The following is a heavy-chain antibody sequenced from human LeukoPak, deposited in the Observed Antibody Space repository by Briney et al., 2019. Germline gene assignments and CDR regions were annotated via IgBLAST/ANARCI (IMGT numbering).Heavy chain of an antibody. CDR3: ARDSPLHYFDY. Sequence: PGGSLRLSCAASGFTFSSYGMHWVRRAPGKGLEWVAVISYDGSNQYYADSVKGRFTISRDTSKNTLYLQMNSLRAEDTAVYYCARDSPLHYFDYWGQGTPVAVSS. CDR1: GFTFSSYG. V-gene: IGHV3-30*03. J-gene: IGHJ4*02. CDR2: ISYDGSNQ.